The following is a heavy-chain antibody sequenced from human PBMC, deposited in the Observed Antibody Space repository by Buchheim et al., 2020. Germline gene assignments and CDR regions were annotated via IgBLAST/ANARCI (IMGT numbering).Heavy chain of an antibody. J-gene: IGHJ4*02. CDR3: ARDPPNSGWALDY. CDR1: GFAFNTHA. Sequence: QVQLVESGGGVVQPGESLRLSCAASGFAFNTHAMHWVRQAPGKGLEWVAFIWHDGSEKHYIDSVKGRFSISRDNAKNTLYLEMNSLRGEDTAVYYCARDPPNSGWALDYWGQGTL. CDR2: IWHDGSEK. V-gene: IGHV3-33*01. D-gene: IGHD6-19*01.